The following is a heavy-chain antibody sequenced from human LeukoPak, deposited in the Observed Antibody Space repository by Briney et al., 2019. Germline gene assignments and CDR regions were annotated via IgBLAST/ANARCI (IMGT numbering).Heavy chain of an antibody. CDR1: GFTFSSYS. CDR2: ISSSSSYI. Sequence: GGSLRLSCAASGFTFSSYSMNWVRQAPGKGLEWVSSISSSSSYIYYADSVKGRFTISRDNAKNSLYLQMNSLRAEDTAVYYCARGAAAGFFWFDPWGQGTLVTVSS. V-gene: IGHV3-21*01. J-gene: IGHJ5*02. D-gene: IGHD6-13*01. CDR3: ARGAAAGFFWFDP.